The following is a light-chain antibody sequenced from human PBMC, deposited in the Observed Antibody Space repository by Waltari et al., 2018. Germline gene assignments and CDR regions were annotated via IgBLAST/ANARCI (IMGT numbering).Light chain of an antibody. J-gene: IGKJ4*01. V-gene: IGKV3-11*01. Sequence: AGERATLSCRASQSVFNYLAWYQQKRGQAPRLLIYDTSKRATGIPAMFSGSGSGTDFTLTISNLEADDFALYYCQQGSILPLTFGGGTKVEIK. CDR3: QQGSILPLT. CDR2: DTS. CDR1: QSVFNY.